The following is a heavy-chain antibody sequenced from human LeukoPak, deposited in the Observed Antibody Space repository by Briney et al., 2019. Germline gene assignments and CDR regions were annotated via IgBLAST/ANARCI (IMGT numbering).Heavy chain of an antibody. CDR2: INPNTGGI. CDR1: GYTFTGYY. D-gene: IGHD5-18*01. CDR3: ARDPYSNYFDY. J-gene: IGHJ4*02. V-gene: IGHV1-2*02. Sequence: VASVKVSCKSSGYTFTGYYMHWVRQAPGQGLEWMGWINPNTGGINYAQKFQGRVTMTRDTSVSAAYMGLSRLRSDDTAVYYCARDPYSNYFDYWGQGTLVTVSS.